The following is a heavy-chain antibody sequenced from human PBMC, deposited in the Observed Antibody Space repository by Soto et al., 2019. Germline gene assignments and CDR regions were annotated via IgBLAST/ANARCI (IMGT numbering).Heavy chain of an antibody. CDR3: ACPRRIAAARDWFDP. CDR1: GYTFTSYD. Sequence: ASVKVSCKASGYTFTSYDINWVRQATGQGLEWMGWMNPNSGNTGYAQKFQGRVTMTRNTSISTAYMELSSLRSEDTAVYYCACPRRIAAARDWFDPWGQGTLVTVSS. CDR2: MNPNSGNT. D-gene: IGHD6-13*01. J-gene: IGHJ5*02. V-gene: IGHV1-8*01.